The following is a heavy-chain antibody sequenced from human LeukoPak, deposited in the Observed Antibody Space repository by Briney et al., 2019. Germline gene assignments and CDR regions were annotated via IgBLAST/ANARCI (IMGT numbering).Heavy chain of an antibody. CDR1: GGSISSYY. CDR3: ARQLGDVEYNWFDP. V-gene: IGHV4-4*09. Sequence: PSETLSLTCTVSGGSISSYYWSWIRQPPGKGLEWIGYTYTSGSTNYNPSLKSRVTISVDTSKNQFSLKLSSVTAADTAVYYCARQLGDVEYNWFDPWGQGTLVTVSS. CDR2: TYTSGST. D-gene: IGHD1-1*01. J-gene: IGHJ5*02.